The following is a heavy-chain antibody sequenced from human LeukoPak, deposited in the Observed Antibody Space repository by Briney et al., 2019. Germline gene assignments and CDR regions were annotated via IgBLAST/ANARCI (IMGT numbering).Heavy chain of an antibody. D-gene: IGHD3-3*01. CDR2: IYTSGST. J-gene: IGHJ5*02. CDR3: ARDGFWSGKIDI. V-gene: IGHV4-4*07. Sequence: SETLSLTCTVSGGPISSYYWSWIRQPAGKGLEWIGRIYTSGSTNYNPSLKSRATMSVDTSKNQFSPKLSSVTAADTAVYYCARDGFWSGKIDIWGQGTLVTVSS. CDR1: GGPISSYY.